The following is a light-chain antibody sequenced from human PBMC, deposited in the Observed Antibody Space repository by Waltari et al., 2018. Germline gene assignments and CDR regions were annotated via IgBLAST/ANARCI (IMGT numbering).Light chain of an antibody. CDR2: DVV. CDR3: SSYAGSK. CDR1: SSDIGGHNY. Sequence: QSALTQPASVSGSPGQTITISCTGTSSDIGGHNYVSWYQQHPGKAPKLMIYDVVKLPSGVSNRFSGSKSGNTASLTISGLQAEDDAIYYCSSYAGSKFGGGTKLTVL. V-gene: IGLV2-14*01. J-gene: IGLJ2*01.